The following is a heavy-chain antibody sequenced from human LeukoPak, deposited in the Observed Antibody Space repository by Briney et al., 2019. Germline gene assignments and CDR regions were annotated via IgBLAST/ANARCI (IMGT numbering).Heavy chain of an antibody. CDR3: ARVAQFGDPAVAGEYFDY. Sequence: SETLSLTCTVSGGSISSYYWSWIRQPAGKGLEWIGRIYTSGSTNYNPSLKSRVTMSVDTSKNQFSLKLSSVTAADTAVYYCARVAQFGDPAVAGEYFDYWGQGTLVTVSS. V-gene: IGHV4-4*07. CDR1: GGSISSYY. CDR2: IYTSGST. D-gene: IGHD6-19*01. J-gene: IGHJ4*02.